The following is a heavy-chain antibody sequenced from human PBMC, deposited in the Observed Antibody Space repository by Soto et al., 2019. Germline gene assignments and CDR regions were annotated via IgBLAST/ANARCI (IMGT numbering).Heavy chain of an antibody. V-gene: IGHV3-23*01. CDR1: GFTFSSYA. CDR3: AKGVPGIAVAGTGYFQH. D-gene: IGHD6-19*01. CDR2: ISGSGDST. Sequence: GGSLRLSCAASGFTFSSYAMSWVRQAPGKGLELVSGISGSGDSTYYADSVKGRFTISRDNSKNTLYLQMNSLRAEDTAVYYCAKGVPGIAVAGTGYFQHWGQGTLVTVSS. J-gene: IGHJ1*01.